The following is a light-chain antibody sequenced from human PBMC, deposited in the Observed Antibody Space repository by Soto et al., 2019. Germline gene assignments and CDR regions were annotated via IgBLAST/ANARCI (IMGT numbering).Light chain of an antibody. J-gene: IGKJ2*03. Sequence: EIVLTQSPGTLSLSPGERATLSCRASQNVDTAYLAWYQQRPGQAPRLLIYGASNRATGVPNRVGGSGCGTDFTLTSSGLELEDFAVYYCQQYGNSPLYSVGQGTKLEIK. V-gene: IGKV3-20*01. CDR2: GAS. CDR3: QQYGNSPLYS. CDR1: QNVDTAY.